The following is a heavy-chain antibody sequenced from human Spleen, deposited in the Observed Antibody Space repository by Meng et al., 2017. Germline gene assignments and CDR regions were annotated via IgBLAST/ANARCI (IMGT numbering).Heavy chain of an antibody. Sequence: ASVKVSCKASGYTFTCYDINWVRQATGQGLEWMGWMNPNSGNTGYAQKFQGRVTITRNTSISTAYMELSSLRSEDTAVYYCARGPPPSGYSSSWYWGYYYYYGMDVWGQGTTVTVSS. CDR2: MNPNSGNT. D-gene: IGHD6-13*01. V-gene: IGHV1-8*03. CDR3: ARGPPPSGYSSSWYWGYYYYYGMDV. CDR1: GYTFTCYD. J-gene: IGHJ6*02.